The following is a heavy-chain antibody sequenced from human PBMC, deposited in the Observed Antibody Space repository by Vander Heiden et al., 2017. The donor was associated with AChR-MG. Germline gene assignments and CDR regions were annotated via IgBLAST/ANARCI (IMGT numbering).Heavy chain of an antibody. J-gene: IGHJ5*02. V-gene: IGHV3-15*01. D-gene: IGHD3-22*01. CDR2: IKSKTDGGTT. Sequence: EVQLVESGGGLVKPGGSLRLSCAASGFTFSNAWMCWFRQAPGKGLEWVGRIKSKTDGGTTDYAAPVKGRFTISRDDSKNTLYLQMNSLKTEDTAVYYCTTESITMIVVVTNWFDPWGQGTLVTVSS. CDR3: TTESITMIVVVTNWFDP. CDR1: GFTFSNAW.